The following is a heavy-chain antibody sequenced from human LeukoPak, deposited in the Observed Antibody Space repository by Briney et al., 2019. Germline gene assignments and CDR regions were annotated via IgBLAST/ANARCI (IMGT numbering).Heavy chain of an antibody. Sequence: GGSLRLSCAASGFTFDDYAVHWVRQAPGKGLEWVSGISWNSGSRGYADSVKGRFTISRDNNKNSLYLQMNSLSAEDTALYYCAKEAPEAGFLDYWGQGTLVTVSS. V-gene: IGHV3-9*01. J-gene: IGHJ4*02. CDR2: ISWNSGSR. CDR3: AKEAPEAGFLDY. CDR1: GFTFDDYA. D-gene: IGHD6-13*01.